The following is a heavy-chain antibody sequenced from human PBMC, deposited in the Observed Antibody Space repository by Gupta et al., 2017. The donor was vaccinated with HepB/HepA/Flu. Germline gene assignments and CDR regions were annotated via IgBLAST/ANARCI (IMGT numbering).Heavy chain of an antibody. Sequence: EVQLVESGGGLVQPGGSLRLSCVASGITDSTIYMGWVRQAPGKGLEWVSVIYPASVLYPDGTTYYADSVKGRFTISRHNSRTTLDLQMNSLRTEDTAVYYCASRPQYYFGSGSGLDFFDFWGQGTMVTVSS. CDR3: ASRPQYYFGSGSGLDFFDF. J-gene: IGHJ4*02. CDR1: GITDSTIY. D-gene: IGHD3-10*01. CDR2: IYPASVLYPDGTT. V-gene: IGHV3-53*04.